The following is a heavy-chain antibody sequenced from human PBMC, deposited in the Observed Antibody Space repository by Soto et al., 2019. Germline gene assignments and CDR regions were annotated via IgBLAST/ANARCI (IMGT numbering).Heavy chain of an antibody. D-gene: IGHD3-22*01. V-gene: IGHV1-69*13. CDR3: ARDWRLYYYDSSGYPRGMDV. CDR1: GGTFSSYA. J-gene: IGHJ6*02. Sequence: SVKVSCKASGGTFSSYAISWVRQAPGQGLEWMGGIIPIFGTANYAQKFQGRVTITADESTSTAYMELSSLRSEDTAVYYCARDWRLYYYDSSGYPRGMDVWGQGTTVTV. CDR2: IIPIFGTA.